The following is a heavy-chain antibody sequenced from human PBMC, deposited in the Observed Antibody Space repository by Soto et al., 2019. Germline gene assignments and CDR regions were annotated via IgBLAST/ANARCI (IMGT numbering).Heavy chain of an antibody. Sequence: GASVKVSCKASGYTFTGYYMHWVRQAPGQGLEWMGWINPNSGGTNYAQKFQGWVTMTRDTSISTAYMELSRLRSDDTAVYYCARRRPDYGSGSYIHYGMDVWGQGTTVTVSS. J-gene: IGHJ6*02. CDR2: INPNSGGT. V-gene: IGHV1-2*04. CDR1: GYTFTGYY. CDR3: ARRRPDYGSGSYIHYGMDV. D-gene: IGHD3-10*01.